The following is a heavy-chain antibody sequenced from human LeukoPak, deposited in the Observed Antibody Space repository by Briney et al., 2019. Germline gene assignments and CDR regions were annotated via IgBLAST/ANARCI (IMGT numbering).Heavy chain of an antibody. D-gene: IGHD3-10*01. J-gene: IGHJ5*02. CDR2: ISAYNGNT. CDR1: VYTFTSYG. CDR3: ARDNYYGSGRPNYNWFDP. Sequence: ASVKVSCKASVYTFTSYGISWVRQAPGQGLEWMGWISAYNGNTNYAQKLQGRVTMTTDTSTSTAYMELRSLRSDDTAVYYCARDNYYGSGRPNYNWFDPWAREPWSPSPQ. V-gene: IGHV1-18*01.